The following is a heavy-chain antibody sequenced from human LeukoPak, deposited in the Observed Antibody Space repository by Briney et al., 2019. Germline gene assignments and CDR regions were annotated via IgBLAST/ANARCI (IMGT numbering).Heavy chain of an antibody. J-gene: IGHJ4*02. V-gene: IGHV3-23*01. CDR2: ISGSGGST. D-gene: IGHD6-19*01. CDR1: GFTFSSYA. CDR3: AKGPQWLENFDY. Sequence: PGGFLRLSCAASGFTFSSYAMSWVRQAPGKGLEWVSAISGSGGSTYYADSVKGRFTISRDNSKNTLYLQMNSLRAEDTAVYYCAKGPQWLENFDYWGQGTLVTVSS.